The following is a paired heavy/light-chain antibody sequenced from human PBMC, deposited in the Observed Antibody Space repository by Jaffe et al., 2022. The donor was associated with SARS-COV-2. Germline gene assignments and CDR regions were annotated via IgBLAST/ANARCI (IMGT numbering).Light chain of an antibody. V-gene: IGLV1-40*01. CDR2: GNI. J-gene: IGLJ3*02. Sequence: QSVLTQPPSVSGAPGQRVTISCTGSSSNIEAGYDVHWYQQLPGSAPKLLIFGNINRPSGVPDRFSGSKSATSASLAITGLQAEDEGDYYCQSYDSSLSAWVFGGGTKLTVL. CDR1: SSNIEAGYD. CDR3: QSYDSSLSAWV.
Heavy chain of an antibody. V-gene: IGHV4-39*01. Sequence: QLQLQESGPGLVKPSETLSLTCTVSGGSISTIGYYWAWIRQSPGKGLEWIGSMYYSGSTSYNPSLKSRVTISADTSKNRFSLKLSSVTATDTSMYYCARQSGGSRGWYVEFRYYMDVWGKGTTVTVSS. CDR2: MYYSGST. CDR3: ARQSGGSRGWYVEFRYYMDV. D-gene: IGHD6-19*01. J-gene: IGHJ6*03. CDR1: GGSISTIGYY.